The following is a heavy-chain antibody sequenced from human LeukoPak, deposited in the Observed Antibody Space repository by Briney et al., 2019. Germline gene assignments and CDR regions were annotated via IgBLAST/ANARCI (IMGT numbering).Heavy chain of an antibody. V-gene: IGHV1-8*02. D-gene: IGHD6-19*01. CDR3: ARGLMNSSGWSKYYYYYYYMAV. J-gene: IGHJ6*03. CDR1: GYTFTGYY. Sequence: ASVKVSCKASGYTFTGYYMHWVGQAPGQGREWMGWMNPNSGNTGYAQKFQGRVTMTRNTSTSTAYMELSSLRSEDTAVYYCARGLMNSSGWSKYYYYYYYMAVWGKEPTVTISS. CDR2: MNPNSGNT.